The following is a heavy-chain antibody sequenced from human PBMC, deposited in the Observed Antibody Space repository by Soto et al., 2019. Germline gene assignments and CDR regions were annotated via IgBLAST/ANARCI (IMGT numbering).Heavy chain of an antibody. CDR1: GGSISSGGYY. Sequence: PSETLSLTCTVSGGSISSGGYYWSWIRQHPGKGLEWIGYIYYSGSTYYNPSLKSRVTISVDTSKNQFSLKLSSVTAADTAVYYCAREGHFWSGNYYYGMDVWGQGTTGTSP. V-gene: IGHV4-31*03. CDR2: IYYSGST. D-gene: IGHD3-3*02. J-gene: IGHJ6*02. CDR3: AREGHFWSGNYYYGMDV.